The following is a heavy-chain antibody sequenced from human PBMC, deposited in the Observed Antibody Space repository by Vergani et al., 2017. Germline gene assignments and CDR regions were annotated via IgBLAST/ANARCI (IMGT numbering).Heavy chain of an antibody. Sequence: QVQLVQSGAEVKKPGSSVKVSCKASGGTFSSYAISWVRQAPGQGLEWMGRIIPILGIANYAQKFQGRVTITADKSTSTAYMELSSLRSEDTAVYYCARDRQVRYSSGWYDAYYGMDVWGQGTTVTVSS. CDR1: GGTFSSYA. D-gene: IGHD6-19*01. CDR3: ARDRQVRYSSGWYDAYYGMDV. CDR2: IIPILGIA. J-gene: IGHJ6*02. V-gene: IGHV1-69*04.